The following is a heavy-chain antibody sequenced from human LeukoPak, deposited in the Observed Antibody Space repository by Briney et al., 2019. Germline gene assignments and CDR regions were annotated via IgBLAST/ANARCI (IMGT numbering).Heavy chain of an antibody. CDR1: GDTFSSYA. CDR2: IIPIFGTA. V-gene: IGHV1-69*13. D-gene: IGHD4-23*01. J-gene: IGHJ6*02. CDR3: ARDRDYGGNSRPHYYGMDV. Sequence: PGASVKVSCKASGDTFSSYAISWVRQAPGQGLEWMGGIIPIFGTANYAQKFQGRVTITADESTSTAYMELSSLRSEDTAVYYCARDRDYGGNSRPHYYGMDVWGQGTTVTVSS.